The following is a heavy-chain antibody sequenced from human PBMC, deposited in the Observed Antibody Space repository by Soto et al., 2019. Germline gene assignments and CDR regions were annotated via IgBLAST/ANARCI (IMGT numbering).Heavy chain of an antibody. CDR2: IKQDGSEK. J-gene: IGHJ4*02. CDR3: ARAPAYSYGSDY. V-gene: IGHV3-7*01. CDR1: GFTFNNYW. Sequence: EVQLVESGGGLVQPGGSLRLSCAASGFTFNNYWMNWVRQAPGKGLEWVANIKQDGSEKYYVDSVKGRFAISRDNAKNSLYLQMNSLRAEDTAVYYCARAPAYSYGSDYWGQGTLVTVSS. D-gene: IGHD5-18*01.